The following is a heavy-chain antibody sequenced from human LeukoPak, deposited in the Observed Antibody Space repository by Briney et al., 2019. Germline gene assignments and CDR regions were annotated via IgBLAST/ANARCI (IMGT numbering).Heavy chain of an antibody. Sequence: SETLSLTCTVSGGSISSSSYYWGWIRQPPGKGLEWIGSIYYSGSTYYNPSLKSRVTISVDTSKNQFSLKLSSVTAADTAVYYCARDLARAASIAVAGTNGYWGQGTLVTVSS. CDR1: GGSISSSSYY. CDR3: ARDLARAASIAVAGTNGY. D-gene: IGHD6-19*01. V-gene: IGHV4-39*02. J-gene: IGHJ4*02. CDR2: IYYSGST.